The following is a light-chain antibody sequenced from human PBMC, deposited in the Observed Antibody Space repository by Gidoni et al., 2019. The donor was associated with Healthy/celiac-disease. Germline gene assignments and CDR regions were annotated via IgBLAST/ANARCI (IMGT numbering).Light chain of an antibody. V-gene: IGLV3-21*02. Sequence: SSVLTQPPPVPVAPGQTARITCGGNNIGSKSVHWYQQKPGQAPVLVVYDDSDRPSGIPERFSGSNSGNTATLTISRVEAGDEADYYCQVWDSSSDHPGVFGEGTKLTVL. CDR3: QVWDSSSDHPGV. CDR2: DDS. CDR1: NIGSKS. J-gene: IGLJ3*02.